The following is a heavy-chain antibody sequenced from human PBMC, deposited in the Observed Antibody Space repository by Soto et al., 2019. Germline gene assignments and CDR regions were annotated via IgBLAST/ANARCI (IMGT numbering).Heavy chain of an antibody. CDR3: AKVQRIAAAGLVDY. V-gene: IGHV3-30*18. CDR2: ISYDGSNK. J-gene: IGHJ4*02. CDR1: GFTFSSYG. Sequence: PGGSLRLSCAASGFTFSSYGIHWVRQAPGKGLEWVAVISYDGSNKYYADSVKGRFTISRDNSKNTLYLQVNSLRAEDTAVYYCAKVQRIAAAGLVDYWGQGTLVTVSS. D-gene: IGHD6-13*01.